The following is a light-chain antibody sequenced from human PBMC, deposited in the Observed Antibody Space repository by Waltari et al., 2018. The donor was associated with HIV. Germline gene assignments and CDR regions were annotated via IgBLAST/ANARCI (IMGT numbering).Light chain of an antibody. J-gene: IGKJ4*01. CDR1: QSVGTY. CDR3: QQRRDWLT. V-gene: IGKV3-11*01. CDR2: NAS. Sequence: EIVLTQSPAALSLSPGDRATLSCRASQSVGTYLAWYQQRPGQPPRLLIFNASNRATGVPARFSGSGSGTDFTLTISSLEPEDFAVYYCQQRRDWLTFGGGT.